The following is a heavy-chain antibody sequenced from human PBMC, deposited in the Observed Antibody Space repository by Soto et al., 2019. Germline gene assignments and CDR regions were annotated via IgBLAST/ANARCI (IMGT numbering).Heavy chain of an antibody. V-gene: IGHV4-4*07. D-gene: IGHD4-17*01. CDR3: ARGPTVAASVGYYHYGMDV. CDR2: IYTSGST. CDR1: GGSISSYY. J-gene: IGHJ6*02. Sequence: PSETLSLTCTVSGGSISSYYRSWIRQPAGKGLEWIGRIYTSGSTNYNPSLKSRVTMSVDTSKNQFSLKLSSVTAADTAVYYCARGPTVAASVGYYHYGMDVWGQGTMVTVSS.